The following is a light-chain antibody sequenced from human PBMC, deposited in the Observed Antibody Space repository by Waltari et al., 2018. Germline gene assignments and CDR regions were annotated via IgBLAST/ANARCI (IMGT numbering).Light chain of an antibody. Sequence: SSELTQDPAVSVALGQPIRITCQRDSLRSGDASWYQQKPGQAPVLVMFGENNRPSGIPERFSGSISGSTTSLTITGAQAEDEADYYCNSRDNRGQGVVFGGGTKVTVL. V-gene: IGLV3-19*01. J-gene: IGLJ2*01. CDR3: NSRDNRGQGVV. CDR2: GEN. CDR1: SLRSGD.